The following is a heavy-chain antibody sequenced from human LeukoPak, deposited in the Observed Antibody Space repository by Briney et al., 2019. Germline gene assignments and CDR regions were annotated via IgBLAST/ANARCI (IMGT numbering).Heavy chain of an antibody. J-gene: IGHJ4*02. V-gene: IGHV3-23*01. D-gene: IGHD3-10*01. CDR3: AKDVIRGVIFSFDY. CDR2: ISGSGGST. Sequence: PGGSLRLSCAASGFTVSSNYMSWVRQAPGKGLEWVSTISGSGGSTYYADSVKGRFTISRDNSKNTLYLQMNSLRAEDTAVYYCAKDVIRGVIFSFDYWGQGTLVTVSS. CDR1: GFTVSSNY.